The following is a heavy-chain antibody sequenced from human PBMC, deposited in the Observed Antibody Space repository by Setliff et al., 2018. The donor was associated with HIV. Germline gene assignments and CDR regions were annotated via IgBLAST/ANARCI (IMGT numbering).Heavy chain of an antibody. CDR1: GYTFTSYG. CDR3: AKGVTLIRGPLEVWGFDS. D-gene: IGHD3-10*01. J-gene: IGHJ4*02. Sequence: ASVKVSCKASGYTFTSYGISWVRQAPGQGLEWMGWISAYNGHTNYAQKFQGRVTMTTDTSASTAYMELSSLTSEDTAVYYCAKGVTLIRGPLEVWGFDSWGQGSLVTVSS. V-gene: IGHV1-18*01. CDR2: ISAYNGHT.